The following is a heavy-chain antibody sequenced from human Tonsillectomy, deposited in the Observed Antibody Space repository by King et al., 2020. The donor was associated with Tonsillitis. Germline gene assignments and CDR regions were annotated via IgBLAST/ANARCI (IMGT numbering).Heavy chain of an antibody. CDR1: GFTFDDYG. CDR3: ARVVTLGGVILRYYFDY. CDR2: INWNGGST. J-gene: IGHJ4*02. Sequence: DVQLVESGGGVVRPGGSLRLSCAASGFTFDDYGMNWVRQAPGKGLEWVSGINWNGGSTGYADSVKGRFTISRDNAKNSLYLQMNSLRAEDTALYHCARVVTLGGVILRYYFDYWGQGTLVTVSS. V-gene: IGHV3-20*01. D-gene: IGHD3-16*01.